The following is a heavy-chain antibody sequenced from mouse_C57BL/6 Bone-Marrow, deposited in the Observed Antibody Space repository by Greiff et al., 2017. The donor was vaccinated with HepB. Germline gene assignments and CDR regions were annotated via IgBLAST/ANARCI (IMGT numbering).Heavy chain of an antibody. CDR3: ARLDPFFYAMDY. CDR2: INPYNGDT. CDR1: GYSFTGYF. J-gene: IGHJ4*01. V-gene: IGHV1-20*01. Sequence: VQLKQSGPELVKPGASVKISCKASGYSFTGYFMNWVKQSHGKSLEWIGRINPYNGDTFYNQKFKGKATLTVDKPSSTAYMQLSSLTSEDSAVYYCARLDPFFYAMDYWGQGTSVTVSS.